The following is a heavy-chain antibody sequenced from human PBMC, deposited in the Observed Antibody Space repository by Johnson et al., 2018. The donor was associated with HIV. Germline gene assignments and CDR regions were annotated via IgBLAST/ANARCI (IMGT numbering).Heavy chain of an antibody. V-gene: IGHV3-13*01. J-gene: IGHJ3*02. Sequence: AGDTYYPGSVKGRFTISRENAKNTLYLQMNSLRAEDTAVYYCAKGRTGYSSSLAPDAFDIWGQGTMVTVSS. CDR2: AGDT. CDR3: AKGRTGYSSSLAPDAFDI. D-gene: IGHD6-13*01.